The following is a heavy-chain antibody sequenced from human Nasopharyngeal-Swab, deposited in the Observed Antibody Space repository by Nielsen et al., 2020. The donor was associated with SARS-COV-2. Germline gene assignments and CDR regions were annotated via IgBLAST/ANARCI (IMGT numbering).Heavy chain of an antibody. CDR1: GFTFSSYA. J-gene: IGHJ6*02. CDR2: ISGSDYTT. D-gene: IGHD5-12*01. Sequence: GESLKISCAASGFTFSSYAMSWVRQAPGKGPEWVSVISGSDYTTYYADSVKGRFTISRDNSKNTVNLQMNSLRVEDTAIYYCAKDRDSGDDSDDYYHYYGMDVWGQGTTVTVFS. CDR3: AKDRDSGDDSDDYYHYYGMDV. V-gene: IGHV3-23*01.